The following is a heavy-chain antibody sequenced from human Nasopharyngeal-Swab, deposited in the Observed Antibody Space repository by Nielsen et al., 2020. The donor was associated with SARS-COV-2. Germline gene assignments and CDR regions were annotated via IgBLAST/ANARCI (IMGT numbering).Heavy chain of an antibody. D-gene: IGHD1-26*01. CDR3: ARRYSGSYWGAFDI. CDR1: GFTFSSYA. CDR2: ISYDGSNK. Sequence: GGSLRLSCAASGFTFSSYAMHWVRQAPGKGLEWVAVISYDGSNKYYADSVKGRFTISRDNSKNTLYLQMNSLRAEDTAVYYCARRYSGSYWGAFDIWGQGTMVTVSS. J-gene: IGHJ3*02. V-gene: IGHV3-30*04.